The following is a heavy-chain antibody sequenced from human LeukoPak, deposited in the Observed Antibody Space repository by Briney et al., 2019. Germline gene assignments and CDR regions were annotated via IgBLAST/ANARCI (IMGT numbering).Heavy chain of an antibody. CDR2: INHSGST. CDR1: GESFRDYY. CDR3: ARRYPPVRGANLRPQEVRKYYFDY. D-gene: IGHD3-10*01. J-gene: IGHJ4*02. Sequence: SETLSLTCAVYGESFRDYYWSWSRQPPGKVLEWIGDINHSGSTNYNPSLKSPVTISVDTSKNQFSLKLSSVTAADTAVYYCARRYPPVRGANLRPQEVRKYYFDYWGQGSLVTVSS. V-gene: IGHV4-34*01.